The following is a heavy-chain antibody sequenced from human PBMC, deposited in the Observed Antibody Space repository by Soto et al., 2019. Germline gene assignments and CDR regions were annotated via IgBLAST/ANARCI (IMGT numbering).Heavy chain of an antibody. CDR3: ASGDGYNYRYY. D-gene: IGHD5-12*01. Sequence: PGGSLRLSCSASGFTFSSYAMHWVRQAPGKGLEYVSAISSNGGSTYYADSVKGRFTISRDNSKNTLYLQMSSLRAEDTAVYYCASGDGYNYRYYWGQGTLVTVSS. CDR2: ISSNGGST. J-gene: IGHJ4*02. V-gene: IGHV3-64D*06. CDR1: GFTFSSYA.